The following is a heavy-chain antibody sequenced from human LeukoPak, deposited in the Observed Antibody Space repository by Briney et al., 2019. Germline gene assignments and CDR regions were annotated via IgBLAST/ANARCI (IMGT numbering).Heavy chain of an antibody. V-gene: IGHV4-59*01. CDR1: GGSISSYY. Sequence: SETLSLTCTVSGGSISSYYWSWIRQPPGKGLEWIGYIYYSGSTNYNPSLKSRVTISVDTSKNQFSLKLSSVTAADTAVYYCARYSSSSVVGWFDPWGQGTLLTVSS. CDR3: ARYSSSSVVGWFDP. CDR2: IYYSGST. J-gene: IGHJ5*02. D-gene: IGHD6-6*01.